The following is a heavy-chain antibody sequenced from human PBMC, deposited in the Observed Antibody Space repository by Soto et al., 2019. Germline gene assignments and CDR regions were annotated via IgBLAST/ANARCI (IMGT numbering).Heavy chain of an antibody. D-gene: IGHD3-3*01. V-gene: IGHV4-59*12. CDR2: IYYSGST. J-gene: IGHJ6*02. CDR3: ARAKYDFWSGYPPGYYGMDV. Sequence: SETLSLTCTVSGGSISSYYWSWIRQPPGKGLEWIGYIYYSGSTNCNPSLKSRVTISVDTSKNQFSLKLSSVTAADTAVYYCARAKYDFWSGYPPGYYGMDVWGQGTTVTVSS. CDR1: GGSISSYY.